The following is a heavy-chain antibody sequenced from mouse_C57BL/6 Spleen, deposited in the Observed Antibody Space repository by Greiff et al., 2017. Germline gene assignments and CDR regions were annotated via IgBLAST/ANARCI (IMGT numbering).Heavy chain of an antibody. CDR3: ARGRYYGSSSLDY. CDR2: IDPSDSSP. V-gene: IGHV1-50*01. Sequence: QVQLQQPGAELVKPGASVKLSCKASGYTFTSYWLQWVKQRPGQGLEWIGEIDPSDSSPNYNQKFKGKATLTVDTSSSTAYMQLSSLTSEDSAVYYYARGRYYGSSSLDYWGQGTTLTVSS. CDR1: GYTFTSYW. D-gene: IGHD1-1*01. J-gene: IGHJ2*01.